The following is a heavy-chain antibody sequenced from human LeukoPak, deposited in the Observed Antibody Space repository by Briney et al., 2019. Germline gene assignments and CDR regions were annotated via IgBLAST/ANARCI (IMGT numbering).Heavy chain of an antibody. CDR3: ARMGYCSGGSCRNWDYFDY. D-gene: IGHD2-15*01. CDR1: GFSLSTSGMR. Sequence: SGPTLVNPTQTLTLTCTFSGFSLSTSGMRVSWIRQPPGKALEWLARIEWDDDKFYSTSLKTRLTISKDTSKNQVVLTMTNMDPVDTATYYCARMGYCSGGSCRNWDYFDYWGQGTLVTVSS. J-gene: IGHJ4*02. V-gene: IGHV2-70*04. CDR2: IEWDDDK.